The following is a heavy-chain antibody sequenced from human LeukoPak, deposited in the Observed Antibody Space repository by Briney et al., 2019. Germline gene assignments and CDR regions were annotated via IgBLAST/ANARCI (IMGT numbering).Heavy chain of an antibody. J-gene: IGHJ4*02. V-gene: IGHV3-7*01. CDR2: IKKDGSEK. Sequence: GGSLRLSCAASRFTFSTYWMSWVRQAPGKGLEWVANIKKDGSEKYYVDSVKGRFTISRDNAKTSLYLQMNSLRAEDTAVYYCAKDGGDGYNYWAQFDYWGQGTLVTVSS. CDR1: RFTFSTYW. CDR3: AKDGGDGYNYWAQFDY. D-gene: IGHD5-24*01.